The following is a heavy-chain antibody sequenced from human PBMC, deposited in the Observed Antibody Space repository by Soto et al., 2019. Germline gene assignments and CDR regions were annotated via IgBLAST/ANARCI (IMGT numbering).Heavy chain of an antibody. CDR1: GGSISSSSYY. Sequence: SETLSLTCTVSGGSISSSSYYWGWIRQPPGKGLEWIGSIYYSGSTYYNPSLKSRVTISVDTSKNQFSLKLSSVTAADTAVYYCARITMVRGVIINSVYYGMDVWGQGTTVTVSS. J-gene: IGHJ6*02. V-gene: IGHV4-39*01. CDR2: IYYSGST. D-gene: IGHD3-10*01. CDR3: ARITMVRGVIINSVYYGMDV.